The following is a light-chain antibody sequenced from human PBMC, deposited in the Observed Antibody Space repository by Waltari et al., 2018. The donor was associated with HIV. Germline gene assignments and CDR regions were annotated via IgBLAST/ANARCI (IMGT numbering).Light chain of an antibody. CDR2: SAS. Sequence: IQMTQSPASLSASVGDRVTITCRASQDIRSDLGWYQQKPGKAPKALIYSASTLQSGVPSRFSGSGSGTQFSLTISSLQPEDSATYYCLQDGAFPLTFGPGTKVDV. V-gene: IGKV1-6*01. CDR3: LQDGAFPLT. CDR1: QDIRSD. J-gene: IGKJ3*01.